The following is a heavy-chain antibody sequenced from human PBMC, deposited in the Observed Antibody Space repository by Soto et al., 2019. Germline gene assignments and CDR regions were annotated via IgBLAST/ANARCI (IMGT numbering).Heavy chain of an antibody. CDR2: INPNSGGT. CDR1: GYTFTGYY. CDR3: AVTPYDFWSGYWAY. Sequence: ASVNVSCKSSGYTFTGYYMHWVRQAPGQGLEWMGWINPNSGGTNYAQKFQGRVTMTRDTSISTAYMELSRLRSDDTAVYYCAVTPYDFWSGYWAYWGQGTLVTVSS. V-gene: IGHV1-2*02. J-gene: IGHJ4*02. D-gene: IGHD3-3*01.